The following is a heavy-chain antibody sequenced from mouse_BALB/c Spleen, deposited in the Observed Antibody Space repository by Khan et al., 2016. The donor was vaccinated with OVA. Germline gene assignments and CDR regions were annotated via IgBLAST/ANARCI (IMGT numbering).Heavy chain of an antibody. CDR1: GYIFTSYW. D-gene: IGHD3-2*02. CDR3: AREEALYYFDY. V-gene: IGHV1-76*01. J-gene: IGHJ2*01. Sequence: QVQLKQSGAELVRPGASVKLSCKTSGYIFTSYWIHWVKQRSGQGLEWIARIYPGTNNTYYNEKLKDKATLTADKSSSTVYMQLSSLKSDYSAVYVCAREEALYYFDYWGQGTTLTVSS. CDR2: IYPGTNNT.